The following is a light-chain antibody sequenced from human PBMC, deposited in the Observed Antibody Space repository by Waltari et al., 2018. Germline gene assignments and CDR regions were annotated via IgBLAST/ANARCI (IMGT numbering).Light chain of an antibody. V-gene: IGKV3-15*01. CDR3: QQYNLWPRT. CDR2: DTS. CDR1: QLVGVT. J-gene: IGKJ1*01. Sequence: SCGASQLVGVTLAWYQQKPGQAPNLLIYDTSTRATGVPAKFSGSGSGTEFTLTISSLQSEDFAIYYCQQYNLWPRTFGQGTRVEIK.